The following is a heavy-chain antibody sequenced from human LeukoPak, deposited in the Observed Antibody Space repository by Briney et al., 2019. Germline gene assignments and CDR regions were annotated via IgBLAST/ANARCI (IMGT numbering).Heavy chain of an antibody. J-gene: IGHJ4*02. CDR2: IYYRGST. CDR1: GGSISSYY. CDR3: ARVGGYCSSTSCYVYFDY. V-gene: IGHV4-59*08. Sequence: SETLSLTCSVSGGSISSYYWSWIRQPPGKGLEWIGYIYYRGSTNYNPSLKSRVTISVDTTENQFSLKLSSVTAADTAMYYCARVGGYCSSTSCYVYFDYWGQGTLVTVSS. D-gene: IGHD2-2*01.